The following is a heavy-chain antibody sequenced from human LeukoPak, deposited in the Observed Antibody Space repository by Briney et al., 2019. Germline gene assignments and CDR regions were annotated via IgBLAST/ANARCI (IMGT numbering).Heavy chain of an antibody. CDR2: ISYDGSNK. CDR3: AKVGATMTYYYGMDV. V-gene: IGHV3-30*18. J-gene: IGHJ6*02. CDR1: GFTFSSYS. Sequence: GGSLRLSCAASGFTFSSYSMNWVRQAPGKGLEWVAVISYDGSNKYYADSVKGRFTISRDNSKNTLYLQMNSLRAEDTAVYYCAKVGATMTYYYGMDVWGQGTTVTVSS. D-gene: IGHD3-22*01.